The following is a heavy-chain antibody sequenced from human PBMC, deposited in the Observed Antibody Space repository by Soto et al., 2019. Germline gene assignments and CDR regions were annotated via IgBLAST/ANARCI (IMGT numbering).Heavy chain of an antibody. D-gene: IGHD6-13*01. CDR2: IWYDGSNK. Sequence: QVQLVESGGGVVQPGRSLRLSCAASGFTFSSYGMHWVRQAPGKGLEWVAVIWYDGSNKYYADSVKGRFTISRDNSKNPLYLQMKGLRAQDTAVYYCAGDWPGNSRSWYRRGGFDYWGQGTLVTVSS. CDR3: AGDWPGNSRSWYRRGGFDY. V-gene: IGHV3-33*01. J-gene: IGHJ4*02. CDR1: GFTFSSYG.